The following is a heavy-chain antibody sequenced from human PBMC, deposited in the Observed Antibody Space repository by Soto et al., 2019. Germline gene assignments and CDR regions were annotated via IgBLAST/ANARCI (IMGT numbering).Heavy chain of an antibody. Sequence: GGSLRLSCAASGFTFYYYAMNWVRQAPGKALEWVSSVSGSGESAYYADSVKGRFTISRDNSKSTLYLQMNSLRAEDTALYYCAKGRSYYYYYGVDVWGQGTTVTVSS. CDR1: GFTFYYYA. CDR2: VSGSGESA. J-gene: IGHJ6*02. CDR3: AKGRSYYYYYGVDV. V-gene: IGHV3-23*01.